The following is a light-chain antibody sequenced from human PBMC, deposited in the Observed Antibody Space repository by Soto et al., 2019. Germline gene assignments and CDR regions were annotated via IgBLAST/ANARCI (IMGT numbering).Light chain of an antibody. Sequence: DIVMTQSPLSLPVTPGEPASISCRSSQSLLHSMDYNYLVWYLQKAGQSPQLLIYLGSNRASGVPDRFSGNGSGTDFTLKISRVEAEDVGVYYCMQALQTPRTFGPGTKVDIK. CDR1: QSLLHSMDYNY. J-gene: IGKJ3*01. V-gene: IGKV2-28*01. CDR3: MQALQTPRT. CDR2: LGS.